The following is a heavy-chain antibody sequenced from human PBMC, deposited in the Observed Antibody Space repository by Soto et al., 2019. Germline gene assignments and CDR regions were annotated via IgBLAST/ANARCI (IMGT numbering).Heavy chain of an antibody. CDR1: GFTFSDYY. J-gene: IGHJ6*02. V-gene: IGHV3-11*06. CDR2: ISSSSSYT. Sequence: GGSLRLSCAASGFTFSDYYMSWIRQAPGKGLEWVSYISSSSSYTNYADSVKGRFTISRDNAKNSLYLQMNSLRAEDTAVYYCARRYCSSTSCYDYYGMDVWGQRTTVTVSS. D-gene: IGHD2-2*01. CDR3: ARRYCSSTSCYDYYGMDV.